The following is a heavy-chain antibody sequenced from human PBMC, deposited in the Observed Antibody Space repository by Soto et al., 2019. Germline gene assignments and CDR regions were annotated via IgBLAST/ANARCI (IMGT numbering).Heavy chain of an antibody. CDR1: GFTVSNNY. J-gene: IGHJ4*02. Sequence: EVQLVESGGGLTQPGGSLRLSCAASGFTVSNNYMRWVRQAPGKGLEWVSLIYSGGSTHYADSVKGRFTISRDNSKNTLYLQMNSLRVEDTAVYYCARDPPGIAASGGGGWGQGTLVTVSS. V-gene: IGHV3-53*01. CDR2: IYSGGST. D-gene: IGHD6-13*01. CDR3: ARDPPGIAASGGGG.